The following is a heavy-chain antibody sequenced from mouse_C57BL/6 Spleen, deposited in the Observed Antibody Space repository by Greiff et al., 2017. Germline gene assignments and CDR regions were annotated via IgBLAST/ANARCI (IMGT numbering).Heavy chain of an antibody. CDR3: ARRGRRGHAMDY. CDR2: INPYNGGT. J-gene: IGHJ4*01. D-gene: IGHD2-12*01. Sequence: DVKLVESGPVLVKPGASVKMSCKASGYTFTDYYMNWVKQSHGKSLEWIGVINPYNGGTSYNQKFKGKATLTVDKSSSTAYMELNSLTSEDSAVYYCARRGRRGHAMDYWGQGTSVTVSS. CDR1: GYTFTDYY. V-gene: IGHV1-19*01.